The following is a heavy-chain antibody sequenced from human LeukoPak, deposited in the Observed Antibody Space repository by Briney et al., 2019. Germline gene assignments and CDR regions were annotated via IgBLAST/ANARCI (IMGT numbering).Heavy chain of an antibody. D-gene: IGHD5-24*01. V-gene: IGHV3-30*18. CDR1: GFTFSSYG. CDR2: ISYDGSNK. Sequence: PGGSLRLSCAASGFTFSSYGIHWVRQAPGKGLEWVAVISYDGSNKYYADSVKGRFTISRDNSKNTLYLQMNSLRAEDTAVYYCAKDLENGYSYFDYWGQGTLVTVSS. CDR3: AKDLENGYSYFDY. J-gene: IGHJ4*02.